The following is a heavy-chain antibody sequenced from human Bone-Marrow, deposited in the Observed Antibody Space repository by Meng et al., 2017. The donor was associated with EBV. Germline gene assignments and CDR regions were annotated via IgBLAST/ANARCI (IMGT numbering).Heavy chain of an antibody. J-gene: IGHJ4*02. CDR3: ASESGRGFTPDY. CDR1: GGTFSSYA. V-gene: IGHV1-69*01. Sequence: QVQVVHSGAEVKKPGSSVKVSCKASGGTFSSYAVSWVRQAPGQGLEWMGGLIPKSGVPYFARKFQGRLTITADESTSTHYMDLTSLRSDDTAVYYCASESGRGFTPDYWGRGTLVTVSS. CDR2: LIPKSGVP. D-gene: IGHD3-10*01.